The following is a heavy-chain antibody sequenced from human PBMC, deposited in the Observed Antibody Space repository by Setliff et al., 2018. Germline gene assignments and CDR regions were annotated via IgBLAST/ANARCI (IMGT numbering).Heavy chain of an antibody. D-gene: IGHD3-3*01. CDR1: GGPINSDRYY. CDR3: ASHPRVTIFGVVAFDY. Sequence: PSETLSLTCTVSGGPINSDRYYWGWIRQPPGKGLEWIGSMYSSGSTYYNPSLKSRVTISVDTSQNQFSLKLSSVTAADTAAYYCASHPRVTIFGVVAFDYWVPETLLVTVSS. J-gene: IGHJ4*03. V-gene: IGHV4-39*01. CDR2: MYSSGST.